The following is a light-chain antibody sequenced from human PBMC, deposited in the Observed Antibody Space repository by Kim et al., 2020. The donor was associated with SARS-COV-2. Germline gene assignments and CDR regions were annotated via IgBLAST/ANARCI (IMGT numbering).Light chain of an antibody. CDR3: MQDLQRLYS. CDR2: EVS. V-gene: IGKV2D-29*01. Sequence: LVITQTPLSLSVTPGQPASISCKSSQSLLHSDGKISLYWYLQKPGQPPQLLIYEVSKRFSGVPERFSGSGSGTDFTLKISRVEAEDVGLYYCMQDLQRLYSFGQGTKLEI. J-gene: IGKJ2*03. CDR1: QSLLHSDGKIS.